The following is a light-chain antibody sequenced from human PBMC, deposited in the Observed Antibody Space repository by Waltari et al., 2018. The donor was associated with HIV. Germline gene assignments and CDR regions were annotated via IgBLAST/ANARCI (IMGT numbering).Light chain of an antibody. CDR3: QQYGRLPRT. CDR1: QSVSSSY. V-gene: IGKV3-20*01. Sequence: EIVLTKSTGTLSLSPGERATLSCRASQSVSSSYLAWYQQKPGQAPRLLIYGASSRATGIPDRFSCSGSGTDFTLTISRLEPEDFAVYYCQQYGRLPRTFGQGTKVEI. J-gene: IGKJ1*01. CDR2: GAS.